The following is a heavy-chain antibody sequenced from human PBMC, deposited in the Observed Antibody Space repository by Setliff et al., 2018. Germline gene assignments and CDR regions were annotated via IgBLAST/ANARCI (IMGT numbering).Heavy chain of an antibody. CDR1: GFTFSRYW. D-gene: IGHD3-16*01. V-gene: IGHV3-7*01. CDR2: IKQDGSEK. J-gene: IGHJ4*02. Sequence: PGGSLRLSCAASGFTFSRYWMSWVRQAPGKGLEWVANIKQDGSEKYYVDSVKGLFTISRDNAKNSLYLQMNSLRAEDTAVYYCARDGGEYWGQGTQVTVSS. CDR3: ARDGGEY.